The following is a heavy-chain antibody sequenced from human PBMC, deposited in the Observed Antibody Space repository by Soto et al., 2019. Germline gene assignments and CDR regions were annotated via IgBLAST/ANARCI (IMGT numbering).Heavy chain of an antibody. V-gene: IGHV4-39*01. CDR3: ARLAYSHYST. Sequence: SETLSLTCTVSGGSIKVGGYYWGWIRQPPGKGLEWVATIYYSGTTYYNPSLKSRLTISLDTSRNQFSLDLTSVTAADTAVYYCARLAYSHYSTWGQGTLFTVSS. D-gene: IGHD5-12*01. CDR1: GGSIKVGGYY. CDR2: IYYSGTT. J-gene: IGHJ4*02.